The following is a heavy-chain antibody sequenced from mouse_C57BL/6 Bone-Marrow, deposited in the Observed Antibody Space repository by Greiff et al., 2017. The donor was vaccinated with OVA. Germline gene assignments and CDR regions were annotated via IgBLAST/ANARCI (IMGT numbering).Heavy chain of an antibody. CDR1: GYTFTSYW. CDR3: ARDYYGSSYDWYFDV. J-gene: IGHJ1*03. CDR2: IDPSDSYT. V-gene: IGHV1-50*01. Sequence: QVQLQQPGAELVKPGASVKLSCKASGYTFTSYWMQWVKQRPGQGLEWTGEIDPSDSYTTYNQKFKGKATLTVDTSSSTAYMQLSSLTSEDSAVYYCARDYYGSSYDWYFDVWGTGTTVTVSS. D-gene: IGHD1-1*01.